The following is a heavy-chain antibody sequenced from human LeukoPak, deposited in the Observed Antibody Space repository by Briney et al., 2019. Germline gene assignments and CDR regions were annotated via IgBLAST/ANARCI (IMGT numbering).Heavy chain of an antibody. CDR3: ARGLGYCSGGSCYSRAFDI. CDR1: GFTFSSYA. V-gene: IGHV3-30-3*01. D-gene: IGHD2-15*01. Sequence: GGSLRLSCAASGFTFSSYAMHWVRQAPGKGLEWVAVISYDGSNKYYADSVKGRFTISRDNSKNTLYLQMNSLRAEDTAVYYCARGLGYCSGGSCYSRAFDIWGQGTMVTVSS. J-gene: IGHJ3*02. CDR2: ISYDGSNK.